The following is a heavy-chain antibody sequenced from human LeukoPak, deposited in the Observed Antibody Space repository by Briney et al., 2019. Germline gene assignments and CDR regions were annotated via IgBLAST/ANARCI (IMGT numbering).Heavy chain of an antibody. Sequence: SETLSLTCAVYGGSFSGYHWSWIRQPPGKGLEWIGEINHSGSTNYNPSLKSRVTISLDTSNHHFPLQPISVPPPDTALYYCATPPPPPLRYFDWLPYSPYYYGMDVWGKGTTVTVSS. J-gene: IGHJ6*04. CDR3: ATPPPPPLRYFDWLPYSPYYYGMDV. V-gene: IGHV4-34*01. D-gene: IGHD3-9*01. CDR1: GGSFSGYH. CDR2: INHSGST.